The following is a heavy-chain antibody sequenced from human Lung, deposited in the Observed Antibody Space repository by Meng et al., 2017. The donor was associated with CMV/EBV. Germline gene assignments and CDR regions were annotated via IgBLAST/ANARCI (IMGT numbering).Heavy chain of an antibody. CDR1: GDSVGSGAYY. D-gene: IGHD2-21*02. V-gene: IGHV4-30-4*01. CDR2: TYSTRGI. CDR3: DRMVTGGYYFDY. Sequence: LXCTVSGDSVGSGAYYWSWIRQPPGKGLEWIGYTYSTRGIFYNPSLKSRLIISLDTSKNQFSLQLKSVTAADAAVYDCDRMVTGGYYFDYLGQGSLVTVSS. J-gene: IGHJ4*01.